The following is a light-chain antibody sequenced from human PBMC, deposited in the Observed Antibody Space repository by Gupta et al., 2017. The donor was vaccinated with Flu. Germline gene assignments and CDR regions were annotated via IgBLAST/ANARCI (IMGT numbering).Light chain of an antibody. CDR2: AAS. V-gene: IGKV1-39*01. CDR3: QQSYSTPLT. CDR1: QSISSY. J-gene: IGKJ3*01. Sequence: DIQMTQSPSSLSASVGDRVTITCRASQSISSYLNWHQQKPGKAPKVLIYAASSLQSGVPSRFSGSGSGTDFTLTISSLQPEDFATYYCQQSYSTPLTFGPGTKVDIK.